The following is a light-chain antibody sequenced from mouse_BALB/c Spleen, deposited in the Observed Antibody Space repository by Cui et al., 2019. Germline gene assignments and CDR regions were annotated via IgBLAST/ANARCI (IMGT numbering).Light chain of an antibody. J-gene: IGKJ4*01. CDR3: HQYHRSPFT. CDR1: SSVSSSY. CDR2: TTS. Sequence: QIVLTQSPAVMSASLGERVTMTSTASSSVSSSYLHWYQQKPGSSPKLWIYTTSNLASGVPGRFSGSGSGTSYSLTISGMEAEDAATYYCHQYHRSPFTFGSGTKLEIK. V-gene: IGKV4-74*01.